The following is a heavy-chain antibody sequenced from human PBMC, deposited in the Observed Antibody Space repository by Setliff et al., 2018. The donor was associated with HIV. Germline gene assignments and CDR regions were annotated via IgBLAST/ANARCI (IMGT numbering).Heavy chain of an antibody. CDR2: VNHSGTT. CDR1: GTSFSDYY. Sequence: PSETLSLTCAVYGTSFSDYYWTWIRQPPGKGLEWIGEVNHSGTTNYNTSLKSRVTISGDTSEKQFSLKLSSVTAADTAVYYCARDRRSIFGVDTKNWFDPWGQGTLVTVSS. J-gene: IGHJ5*02. D-gene: IGHD3-3*01. CDR3: ARDRRSIFGVDTKNWFDP. V-gene: IGHV4-34*01.